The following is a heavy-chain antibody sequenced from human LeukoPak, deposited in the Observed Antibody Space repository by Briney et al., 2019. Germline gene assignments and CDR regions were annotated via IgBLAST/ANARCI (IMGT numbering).Heavy chain of an antibody. J-gene: IGHJ4*02. CDR1: GFTFSSYS. CDR2: ISSGSSYI. V-gene: IGHV3-21*01. CDR3: ANLATVTPYGDY. Sequence: GGSLRLSCAASGFTFSSYSMNWVRQAPGKGLEWVSSISSGSSYIYYADSVKGRFTISRDNAKNSLYLQMNSLRAEDTAVYYCANLATVTPYGDYWGQGTLVTVSS. D-gene: IGHD4-17*01.